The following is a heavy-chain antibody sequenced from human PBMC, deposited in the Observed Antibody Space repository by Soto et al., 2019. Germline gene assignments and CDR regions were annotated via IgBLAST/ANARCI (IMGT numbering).Heavy chain of an antibody. J-gene: IGHJ5*02. CDR2: ISSSSSYI. Sequence: GGSLRLSCAASGFTFSSYSMNWVRQAPGKGLKWVSSISSSSSYIYYADSVKGRFTISRDNAKNSLYLQMNSLRAEDTAVYYCARDSGILWFGESWGQGTLVTVSS. CDR3: ARDSGILWFGES. D-gene: IGHD3-10*01. CDR1: GFTFSSYS. V-gene: IGHV3-21*01.